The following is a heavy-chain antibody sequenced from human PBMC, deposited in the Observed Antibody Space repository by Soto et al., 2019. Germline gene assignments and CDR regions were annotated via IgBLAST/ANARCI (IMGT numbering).Heavy chain of an antibody. Sequence: GGSLRLSCAASGFTFNSYWMHWVRQAPGKGLVWVSRINSDESNTDYADSVKGRFTISRDNAKNMLYLQMNSLRAEDTAVYYCARDFGPTIAARVPFDYWGQGILVTVSS. CDR2: INSDESNT. V-gene: IGHV3-74*01. CDR1: GFTFNSYW. D-gene: IGHD6-6*01. CDR3: ARDFGPTIAARVPFDY. J-gene: IGHJ4*02.